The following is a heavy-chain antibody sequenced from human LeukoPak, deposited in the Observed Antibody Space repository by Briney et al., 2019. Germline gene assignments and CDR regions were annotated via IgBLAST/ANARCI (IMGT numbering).Heavy chain of an antibody. CDR2: LSWHSGSI. CDR1: GFKFNDYA. CDR3: AKETKVGENLYYFDY. D-gene: IGHD1-26*01. J-gene: IGHJ4*02. V-gene: IGHV3-9*01. Sequence: GGSLRLSCVASGFKFNDYAMHWVRQAPGKGLEXXXXLSWHSGSIGYADSVKGRFIISRDNAKNSLYLEMNSLRPEDSALYYCAKETKVGENLYYFDYWGRGTLVTVSS.